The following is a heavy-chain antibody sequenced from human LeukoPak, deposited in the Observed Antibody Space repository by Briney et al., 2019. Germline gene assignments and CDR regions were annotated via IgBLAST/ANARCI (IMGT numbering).Heavy chain of an antibody. Sequence: ASVKVSCKASGYTFTGYYMHWVRQAPGQGLEWMGRINPNSGGTNYAQKFQGRVTMTRDTSISTAYMELSRLRSDDTAVYYCARGLGGLGIFDYWGQGTPVTVSS. CDR2: INPNSGGT. V-gene: IGHV1-2*06. CDR1: GYTFTGYY. J-gene: IGHJ4*02. CDR3: ARGLGGLGIFDY. D-gene: IGHD7-27*01.